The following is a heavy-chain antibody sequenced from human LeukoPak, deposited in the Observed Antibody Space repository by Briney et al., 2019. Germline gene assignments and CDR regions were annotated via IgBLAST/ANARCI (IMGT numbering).Heavy chain of an antibody. CDR2: IYTSGST. D-gene: IGHD3-22*01. J-gene: IGHJ4*02. V-gene: IGHV4-61*02. CDR1: GGSISSGSYY. CDR3: ASLNYYDSSVDY. Sequence: SETLSLTCTVSGGSISSGSYYWSWIRQPAGKGLEWIGRIYTSGSTNYNPSLKSRVTISVDTSKNQFSLKLSSVTAADTAVYYCASLNYYDSSVDYWGQGTLVTVSS.